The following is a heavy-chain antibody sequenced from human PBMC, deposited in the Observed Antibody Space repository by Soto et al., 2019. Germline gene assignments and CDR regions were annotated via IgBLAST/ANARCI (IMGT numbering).Heavy chain of an antibody. CDR2: IIPILGST. J-gene: IGHJ5*02. D-gene: IGHD2-8*01. CDR1: GGTFVSSA. V-gene: IGHV1-69*01. CDR3: AKKNPHGDSNKAWLGP. Sequence: QVQLLKSGAALREPGSSVRVSCTPSGGTFVSSAFAWVRQAPGGKIEWMGGIIPILGSTKYAEKFLGRLTIRADDSSRKTYLELSSLTFDDTAVYFCAKKNPHGDSNKAWLGPWGQGTLVTVST.